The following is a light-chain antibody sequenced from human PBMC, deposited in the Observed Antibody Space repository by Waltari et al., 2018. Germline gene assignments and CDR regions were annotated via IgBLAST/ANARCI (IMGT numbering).Light chain of an antibody. CDR3: QQYKRPPWT. CDR2: RAF. Sequence: DIQMTQSPSPLSASVGDSVTITCRATESISTRLAWYQQKPGKAPELLIYRAFNLQSGVPSRFSGSGSGTEFTLSISSLQPDDFATYYCQQYKRPPWTFGQGTKVDI. J-gene: IGKJ1*01. V-gene: IGKV1-5*03. CDR1: ESISTR.